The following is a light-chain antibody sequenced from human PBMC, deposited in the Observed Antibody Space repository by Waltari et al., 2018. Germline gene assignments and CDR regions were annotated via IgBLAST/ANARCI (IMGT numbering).Light chain of an antibody. CDR3: MQAIHLPRT. CDR1: QSLLHSDGKTY. V-gene: IGKV2-29*02. Sequence: DVVMTQTPFPLSVPPGQPASISCKSSQSLLHSDGKTYLYWYLQKPGQSPHLLIYEVSSRVSGVPDRFSGSGSGTDFTLKISRVEAEDVGVYYCMQAIHLPRTFGGGTXVEIK. J-gene: IGKJ4*01. CDR2: EVS.